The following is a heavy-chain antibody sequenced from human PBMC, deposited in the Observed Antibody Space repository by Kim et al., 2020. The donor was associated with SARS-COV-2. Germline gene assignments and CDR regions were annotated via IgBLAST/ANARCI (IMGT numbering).Heavy chain of an antibody. CDR2: INHSGST. CDR3: ARGPGYSSSWYGPGGWFDP. D-gene: IGHD6-13*01. V-gene: IGHV4-34*01. J-gene: IGHJ5*02. Sequence: SETLSLTCAVYGGSFSGYYWSWIRQPPGKGLEWIGEINHSGSTNYNPSLKSRVTISVDTSKNQYSLKLSSVTAADTAAYYCARGPGYSSSWYGPGGWFDP. CDR1: GGSFSGYY.